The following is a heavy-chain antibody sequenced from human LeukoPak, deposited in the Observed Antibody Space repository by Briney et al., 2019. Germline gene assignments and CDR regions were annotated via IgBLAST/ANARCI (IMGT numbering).Heavy chain of an antibody. Sequence: SETLSLTCAVCGGSFSGYYWSWIRQPPGKGLEWIGEINHSGSTNYNPSLKSRVTISVDTSKNQFSLKLSSVTAADTAVYYCARAPDIAAAAYNWFDPWGQGTLVTVSS. J-gene: IGHJ5*02. D-gene: IGHD6-13*01. V-gene: IGHV4-34*01. CDR1: GGSFSGYY. CDR2: INHSGST. CDR3: ARAPDIAAAAYNWFDP.